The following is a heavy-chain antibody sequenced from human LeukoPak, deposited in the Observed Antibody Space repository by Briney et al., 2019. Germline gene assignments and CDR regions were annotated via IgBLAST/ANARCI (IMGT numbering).Heavy chain of an antibody. CDR2: IYPGDSDT. V-gene: IGHV5-51*01. Sequence: GESLKISCKGSGYSFINYWIGWVRQMPGKGLEWMGIIYPGDSDTRYSPSFQGQVTISADKSISTAYLQWSSLKASDTAMYYCARSYQLLDSYYYYGMDVWGQGTTVTVSS. D-gene: IGHD2-2*01. CDR1: GYSFINYW. J-gene: IGHJ6*02. CDR3: ARSYQLLDSYYYYGMDV.